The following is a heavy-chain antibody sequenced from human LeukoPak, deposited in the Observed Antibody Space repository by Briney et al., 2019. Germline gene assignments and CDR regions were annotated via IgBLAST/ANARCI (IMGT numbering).Heavy chain of an antibody. Sequence: GGSLRLSCAASEFTFSSYEMNWVRQAPGKGLEWISYIDSSGSIKYYADSVKGRFTISRDNAKNSLYLQMNGLRVEDTAVYYCARDGSSWSREIDYWGQGTLVTVSS. CDR2: IDSSGSIK. J-gene: IGHJ4*02. V-gene: IGHV3-48*03. CDR1: EFTFSSYE. D-gene: IGHD6-13*01. CDR3: ARDGSSWSREIDY.